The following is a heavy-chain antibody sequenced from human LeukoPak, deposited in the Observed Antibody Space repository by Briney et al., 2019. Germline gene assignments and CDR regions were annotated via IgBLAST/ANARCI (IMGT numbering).Heavy chain of an antibody. CDR1: GFTFSSYW. CDR3: ARDGYYSLTFDY. CDR2: IKKDGSEK. V-gene: IGHV3-7*01. D-gene: IGHD3-3*01. Sequence: GGSLRLSCAASGFTFSSYWMSWVRQAPGKGLEWVANIKKDGSEKYYVDSVKGRFTISRDNAKNSLYLQMNRLRAEDTAVYYCARDGYYSLTFDYWGQGTLVTVSS. J-gene: IGHJ4*02.